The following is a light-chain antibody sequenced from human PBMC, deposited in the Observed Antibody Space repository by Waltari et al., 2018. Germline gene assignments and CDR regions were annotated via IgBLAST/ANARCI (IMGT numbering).Light chain of an antibody. CDR2: EGS. J-gene: IGLJ2*01. CDR3: CSNVGTSAF. V-gene: IGLV2-23*03. Sequence: QAGPAQPASVSGSPGPPIPISCTGTSTNVGSYNLVSWYQQHPGKPPKLIIYEGSKRPSGVSNRFSGSKSDNTASLTLSGLQPDDEADYYCCSNVGTSAFFGGGTKLTVL. CDR1: STNVGSYNL.